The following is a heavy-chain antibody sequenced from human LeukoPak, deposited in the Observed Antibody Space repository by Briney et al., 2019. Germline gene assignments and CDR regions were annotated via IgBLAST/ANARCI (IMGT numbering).Heavy chain of an antibody. CDR1: GGSFSGYY. D-gene: IGHD6-19*01. CDR3: ARGPDNYSSGLYYSDY. Sequence: SETLSLTCAVYGGSFSGYYWSWIRQPPGKGLEWIGEINHSGSTNYNPSLKSRVTISVDTSKNQFSLKLSSVTAADTAVYYCARGPDNYSSGLYYSDYWGQGTLVTVSS. CDR2: INHSGST. J-gene: IGHJ4*02. V-gene: IGHV4-34*01.